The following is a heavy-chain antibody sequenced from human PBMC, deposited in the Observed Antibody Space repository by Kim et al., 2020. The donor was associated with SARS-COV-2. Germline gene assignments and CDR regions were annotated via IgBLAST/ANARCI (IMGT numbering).Heavy chain of an antibody. D-gene: IGHD3-10*01. V-gene: IGHV4-34*01. Sequence: SETLSLTCAVYGGSFSGYYWSWIRQPPGKGLEWIGEINHSGRTYYNPSLKSRVTISVDTSKNQFSLKLTSVTAADTAVYYCARRLSNTSGWGSHYCDLWGQGTLVTVSS. CDR3: ARRLSNTSGWGSHYCDL. J-gene: IGHJ4*02. CDR1: GGSFSGYY. CDR2: INHSGRT.